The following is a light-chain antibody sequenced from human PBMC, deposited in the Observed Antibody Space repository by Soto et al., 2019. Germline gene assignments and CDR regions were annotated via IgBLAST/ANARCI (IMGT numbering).Light chain of an antibody. CDR3: QQHTDWPLT. CDR1: QTITRY. J-gene: IGKJ4*01. CDR2: DAS. Sequence: EILLTHSPATLSLSPGERATLSCRASQTITRYLTWYQQKPGQAPRLLIYDASNRATGIPARFSGSGSGTDFTLTITSLEPEDFAVYYCQQHTDWPLTFGGGTKVEIK. V-gene: IGKV3-11*01.